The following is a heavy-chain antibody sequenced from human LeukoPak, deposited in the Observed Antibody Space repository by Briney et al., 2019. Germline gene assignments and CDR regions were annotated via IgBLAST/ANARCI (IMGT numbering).Heavy chain of an antibody. CDR1: GFNFRGYE. Sequence: GGSLRLSCAASGFNFRGYEMNWVRRAPGKGLQWLAYISSSGSSTYYADSVQGRFTTSRDNAKNSLYLHMNSLRVDDTAVYYCVGEMDSGWYPYWGPGTLVTVSS. J-gene: IGHJ4*02. D-gene: IGHD6-19*01. CDR2: ISSSGSST. V-gene: IGHV3-48*03. CDR3: VGEMDSGWYPY.